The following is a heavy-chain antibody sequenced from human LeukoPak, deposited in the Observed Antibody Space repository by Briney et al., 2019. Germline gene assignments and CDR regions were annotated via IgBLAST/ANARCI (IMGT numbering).Heavy chain of an antibody. D-gene: IGHD1-26*01. J-gene: IGHJ4*02. CDR2: IYYIGSP. CDR1: GGSISSGDYD. CDR3: ASSGRRIY. V-gene: IGHV4-30-4*08. Sequence: PSETLSLTCTVSGGSISSGDYDWSGIRQPPGKGVEWIGYIYYIGSPYYNPSLKSRVTISVDTSKNQFSLKLSSVTAADTAVYYCASSGRRIYWGQGTLVTVSS.